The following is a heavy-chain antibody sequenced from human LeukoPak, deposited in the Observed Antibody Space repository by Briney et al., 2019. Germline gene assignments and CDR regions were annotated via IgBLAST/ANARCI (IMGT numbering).Heavy chain of an antibody. CDR2: VIAIFGRV. D-gene: IGHD3-22*01. CDR3: ARGELGDRSGFSFFDY. CDR1: RGTFNSYG. V-gene: IGHV1-69*05. Sequence: SVKVSCKASRGTFNSYGISWVRQAPGQGLEWMGGVIAIFGRVKYGQKFQGRATITTDESTSTAYMELSSLTSEDTGVYYCARGELGDRSGFSFFDYWGQGTLVTVSS. J-gene: IGHJ4*02.